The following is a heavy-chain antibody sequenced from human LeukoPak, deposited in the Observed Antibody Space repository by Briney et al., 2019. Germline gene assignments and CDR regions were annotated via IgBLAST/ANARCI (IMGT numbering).Heavy chain of an antibody. CDR2: ISGSGGST. CDR3: ATRWHYSSGDTYYYYYYMDV. V-gene: IGHV3-23*01. CDR1: GFTFSSYG. J-gene: IGHJ6*03. Sequence: QSGGSLRLSCAASGFTFSSYGMSWVRQAPGKGLEWVSAISGSGGSTYYADSVKGRFTISRDNSKNTLYLQMNSLRAEDTAVYYCATRWHYSSGDTYYYYYYMDVWGKGTTVTISS. D-gene: IGHD6-19*01.